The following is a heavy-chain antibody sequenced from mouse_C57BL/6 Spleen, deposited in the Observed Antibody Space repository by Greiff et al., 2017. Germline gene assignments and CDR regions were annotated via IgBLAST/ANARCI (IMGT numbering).Heavy chain of an antibody. V-gene: IGHV1-7*01. CDR3: AREALSYDGYSTWFAY. Sequence: VQLQQSGAELAKPGASVKLSCKASGYTFTSYWMHWVKQRPGQGLEWIGYINPSSGYTKYNQKFKDKATLTADKSSSTAYMQLSSLTYEDSAVYYCAREALSYDGYSTWFAYWGQGTLVTVSA. D-gene: IGHD2-3*01. J-gene: IGHJ3*01. CDR1: GYTFTSYW. CDR2: INPSSGYT.